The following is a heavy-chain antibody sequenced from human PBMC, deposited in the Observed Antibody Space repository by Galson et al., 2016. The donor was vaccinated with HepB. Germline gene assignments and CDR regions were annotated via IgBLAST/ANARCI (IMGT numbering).Heavy chain of an antibody. J-gene: IGHJ4*02. V-gene: IGHV1-69*01. CDR2: IIPIFATA. CDR1: GGTFSTYD. CDR3: ARGGVGITAAARAFDY. Sequence: SVKVSCKVSGGTFSTYDISWVRQAPGQGLEWMGGIIPIFATATSTQKFQGRVTITADEPTSIDYMELSSLKSEDTAIYYCARGGVGITAAARAFDYWGQGTLVTVSS. D-gene: IGHD6-13*01.